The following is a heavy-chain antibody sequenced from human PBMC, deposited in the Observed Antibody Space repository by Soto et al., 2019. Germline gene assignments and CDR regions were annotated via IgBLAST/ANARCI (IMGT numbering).Heavy chain of an antibody. V-gene: IGHV4-4*07. D-gene: IGHD1-1*01. CDR3: VRDGTKTLRDWFDL. Sequence: QVQLQESGPGLVKPSETLSLTCTVSGASISGYYWSWIRKSAGKGLEWIGRIYATGTTDYNPSLKRRVMMSVDTAKKQFSLKLRSVTAADTAVYYCVRDGTKTLRDWFDLWGQGMSVTVSS. CDR1: GASISGYY. J-gene: IGHJ5*02. CDR2: IYATGTT.